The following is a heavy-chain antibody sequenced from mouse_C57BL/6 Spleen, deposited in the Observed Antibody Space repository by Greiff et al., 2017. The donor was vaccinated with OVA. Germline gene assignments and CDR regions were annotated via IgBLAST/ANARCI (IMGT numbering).Heavy chain of an antibody. V-gene: IGHV1-19*01. CDR3: ARWVISTVVEGYFDV. Sequence: EVQLQQSGPVLVKPGASVKLSCKASGYTFTDYYMNWVKQSPGKSLEWIGVINPYNGGTSYNQKFKGKATLPVDKSSSTADMELNSLTSEDSAVYYCARWVISTVVEGYFDVWGTGTTVTVSS. CDR2: INPYNGGT. J-gene: IGHJ1*03. CDR1: GYTFTDYY. D-gene: IGHD1-1*01.